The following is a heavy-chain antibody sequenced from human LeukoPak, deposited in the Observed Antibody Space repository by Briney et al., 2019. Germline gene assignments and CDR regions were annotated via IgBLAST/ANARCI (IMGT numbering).Heavy chain of an antibody. V-gene: IGHV1-18*01. D-gene: IGHD6-19*01. CDR3: ARKLVAGKTESFDY. Sequence: YAQELQGRVTMTTDTSTSTAYMELRSLRSEDTAVYYCARKLVAGKTESFDYWGQGTLVTVSS. J-gene: IGHJ4*02.